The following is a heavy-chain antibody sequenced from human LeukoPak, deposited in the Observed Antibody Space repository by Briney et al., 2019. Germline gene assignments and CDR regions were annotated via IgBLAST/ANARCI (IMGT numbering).Heavy chain of an antibody. Sequence: GGSLRLSCVGSGLTFSSYTLSWVRQAPGKGLEWVSGISGSGGSTYYADSVKGRFTISRDNSKNTLYLQMNSLRAEDTAVYYCAKDLLTVDAFDIWGQGTMVTVSS. CDR3: AKDLLTVDAFDI. J-gene: IGHJ3*02. V-gene: IGHV3-23*01. CDR2: ISGSGGST. CDR1: GLTFSSYT.